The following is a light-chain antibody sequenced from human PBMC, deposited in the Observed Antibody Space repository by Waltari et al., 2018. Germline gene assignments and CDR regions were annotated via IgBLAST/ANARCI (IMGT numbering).Light chain of an antibody. CDR2: EVS. CDR3: TSYTRSNTWV. V-gene: IGLV2-14*01. CDR1: RSAIGDYNF. J-gene: IGLJ3*02. Sequence: QSALTQPASVSGSPGQSITISCPGTRSAIGDYNFVSWYQQFPGKAPKLMIYEVSNRPLGVSNRFSGSKSGNTASLTISGLQAEDEADYYCTSYTRSNTWVFGGGTKVTVL.